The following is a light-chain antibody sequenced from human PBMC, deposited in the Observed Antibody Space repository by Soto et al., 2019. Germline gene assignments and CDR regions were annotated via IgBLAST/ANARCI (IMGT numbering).Light chain of an antibody. Sequence: QTVVTQEPSLTVSPGGTVTLTCGFSTGAVTSGHYPYWFQQKPGQAPRTLIYDTNNKHSWTPARFSGSLLGGKAALTLSGAQPEDEADYYCLVSYSGARVFSGGTKVTVL. CDR2: DTN. CDR3: LVSYSGARV. CDR1: TGAVTSGHY. V-gene: IGLV7-46*01. J-gene: IGLJ2*01.